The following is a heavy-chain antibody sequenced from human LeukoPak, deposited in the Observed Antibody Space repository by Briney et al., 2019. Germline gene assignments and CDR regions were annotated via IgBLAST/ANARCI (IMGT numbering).Heavy chain of an antibody. D-gene: IGHD3-10*01. V-gene: IGHV4-61*01. CDR1: GGSISSSSYY. CDR3: AREANYYGSGSYFEGTFDY. Sequence: PSETLSLTCTVSGGSISSSSYYWGWIRQPPVKGLEWVGYIYSSGTTNYNPSLKSRVTISIDTSKNEFSLRLTSVTAADTAVYYCAREANYYGSGSYFEGTFDYWGQGSLVTVSS. J-gene: IGHJ4*02. CDR2: IYSSGTT.